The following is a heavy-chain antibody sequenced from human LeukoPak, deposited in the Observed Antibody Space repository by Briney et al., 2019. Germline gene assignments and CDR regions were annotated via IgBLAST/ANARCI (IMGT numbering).Heavy chain of an antibody. V-gene: IGHV1-46*01. CDR2: ISPSGGST. Sequence: GASVKVSCKAFGYTFTSNYMHWVRQAPGQGPEWMGVISPSGGSTTYAQKFQGRVTLTRDMSTSTDYLELRSLRSDDTALYYCARGWGNIRTTGSSFDNWGQGTLVTVSS. CDR1: GYTFTSNY. D-gene: IGHD7-27*01. CDR3: ARGWGNIRTTGSSFDN. J-gene: IGHJ4*02.